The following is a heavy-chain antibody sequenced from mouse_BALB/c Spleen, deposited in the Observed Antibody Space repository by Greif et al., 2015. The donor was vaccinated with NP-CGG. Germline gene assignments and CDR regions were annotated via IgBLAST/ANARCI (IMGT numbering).Heavy chain of an antibody. D-gene: IGHD2-1*01. CDR1: GFDFSRYW. V-gene: IGHV4-1*02. CDR2: INPDSSTI. J-gene: IGHJ3*01. Sequence: EVQRVESGGGLVQPGGSLKLSCAASGFDFSRYWMSWVRQAPGKGLEWIGEINPDSSTINYTPSLKDKFIISRDNAKNTLYLQMSKERSEDTALYHCARPSYGNSAWFAYWGQGTLVTVSA. CDR3: ARPSYGNSAWFAY.